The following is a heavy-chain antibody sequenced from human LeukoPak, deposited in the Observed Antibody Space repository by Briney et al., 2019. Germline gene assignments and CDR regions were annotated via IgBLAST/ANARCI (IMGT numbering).Heavy chain of an antibody. J-gene: IGHJ4*02. CDR1: GFTFINYA. V-gene: IGHV3-23*01. D-gene: IGHD5-18*01. CDR2: ISGGSDGT. CDR3: AKGSSGYIYGDY. Sequence: GGSLRLSCAASGFTFINYAMSWVRQAPGMGLEWVSGISGGSDGTYYADSVKGRFTISRDNSKNTLYLQMNSLRAEDTAIYYCAKGSSGYIYGDYWGQGTLVTVSS.